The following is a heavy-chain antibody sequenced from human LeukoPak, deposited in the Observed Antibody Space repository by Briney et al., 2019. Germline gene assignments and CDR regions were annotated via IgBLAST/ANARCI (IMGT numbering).Heavy chain of an antibody. Sequence: GGSLRLSCAASGFTFGSYWMQWVRQTPEKGLVWVAHINNDGSNTIYADSVKGRFTTSRDNAKNTLYLQMNSLRAEDTAVYYCARGAYYYEDWGQGTLVTVSS. V-gene: IGHV3-74*01. D-gene: IGHD3-22*01. J-gene: IGHJ4*02. CDR3: ARGAYYYED. CDR2: INNDGSNT. CDR1: GFTFGSYW.